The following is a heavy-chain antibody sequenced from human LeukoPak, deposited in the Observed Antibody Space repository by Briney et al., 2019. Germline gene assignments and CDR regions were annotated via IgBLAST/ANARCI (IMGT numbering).Heavy chain of an antibody. CDR2: ISSSSTTI. V-gene: IGHV3-48*01. J-gene: IGHJ3*02. D-gene: IGHD6-13*01. CDR1: GFTFSSYS. CDR3: ARDRSSSWPTAFDI. Sequence: QAGGSLRLSCAAPGFTFSSYSMNWVRQAPGKGLEWVSYISSSSTTIYYADSVKGRLTISRDNVKNSMYLQMNSLRAEDTAVYYCARDRSSSWPTAFDIWGQGTMITVSS.